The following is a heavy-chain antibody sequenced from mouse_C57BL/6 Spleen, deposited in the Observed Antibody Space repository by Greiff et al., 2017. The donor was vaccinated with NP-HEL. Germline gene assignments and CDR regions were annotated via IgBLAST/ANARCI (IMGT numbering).Heavy chain of an antibody. CDR1: GFTFSDYY. CDR3: ARDPLYCGSSYWYFDV. CDR2: INYDGSRT. Sequence: EVQLVESEGGLVQPGSSMKLSCTASGFTFSDYYMAWVRQVPEKGLEWVANINYDGSRTYYLDALKSRFIISTDNAKNILYLQMSSLKSEDTATYYCARDPLYCGSSYWYFDVWGTGTTVTVSS. J-gene: IGHJ1*03. D-gene: IGHD1-1*01. V-gene: IGHV5-16*01.